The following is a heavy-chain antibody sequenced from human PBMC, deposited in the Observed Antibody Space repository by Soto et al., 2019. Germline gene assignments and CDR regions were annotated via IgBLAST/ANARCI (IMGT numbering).Heavy chain of an antibody. V-gene: IGHV1-46*01. Sequence: QVQVVQPGAEVKKPGASVKISCKASGYTIRHWMHWVRQAPGQGLEWMGVINPSGETTSYAQRFQGGFTMTRDASKSTISMKLRSLRADDSARYCFVAYDSDNEEGWGFDPWGQGILFIVS. J-gene: IGHJ5*02. CDR2: INPSGETT. D-gene: IGHD3-22*01. CDR3: VAYDSDNEEGWGFDP. CDR1: GYTIRHW.